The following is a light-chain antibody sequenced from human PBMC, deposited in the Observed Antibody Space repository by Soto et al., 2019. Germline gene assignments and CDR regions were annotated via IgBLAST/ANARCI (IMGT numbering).Light chain of an antibody. J-gene: IGKJ4*01. CDR2: WAT. CDR3: QQYFRSPIT. CDR1: QSLLHSDGKTY. V-gene: IGKV2D-29*01. Sequence: DIVMTQTPLSLSVTPGQPASISCKSSQSLLHSDGKTYLYWYLQKPGQPPKLLIYWATTRESWVPDRFSGSGSGTDFTLTISGLEADDVAIYYCQQYFRSPITFGGGTKVDIK.